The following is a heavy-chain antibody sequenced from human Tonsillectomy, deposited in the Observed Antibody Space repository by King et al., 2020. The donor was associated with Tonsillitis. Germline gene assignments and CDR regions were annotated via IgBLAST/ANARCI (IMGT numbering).Heavy chain of an antibody. CDR2: ISGSGSST. J-gene: IGHJ5*02. V-gene: IGHV3-23*04. Sequence: VQLVESGGGLVHPGGSLRLSCAASRFTFSNYAMSWVRQAPGKGLDWVSAISGSGSSTYYADSVKGRFTISRDNSRNTLYLQMNSLRAEDTAIYYCAKDHEWFDPWGQGTLVTVSS. CDR3: AKDHEWFDP. CDR1: RFTFSNYA.